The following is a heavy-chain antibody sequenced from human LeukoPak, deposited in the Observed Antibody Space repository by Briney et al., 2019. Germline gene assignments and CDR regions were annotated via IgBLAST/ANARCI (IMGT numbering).Heavy chain of an antibody. CDR3: AKDDTMIVVVIISFDY. CDR1: GFTFSSFA. V-gene: IGHV3-23*01. CDR2: ISGSGGST. Sequence: PGGSLRLSCAASGFTFSSFAMSWVRQAPGKGLEWVSAISGSGGSTYYADSVKGRSTISRDNSKNTLYLQMNSLRAEDTAVYYCAKDDTMIVVVIISFDYWGQGTLVTVSS. D-gene: IGHD3-22*01. J-gene: IGHJ4*02.